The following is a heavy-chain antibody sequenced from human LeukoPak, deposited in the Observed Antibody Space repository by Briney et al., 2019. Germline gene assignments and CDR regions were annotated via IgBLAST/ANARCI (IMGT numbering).Heavy chain of an antibody. J-gene: IGHJ6*02. D-gene: IGHD3-22*01. V-gene: IGHV4-59*01. Sequence: PSETLSLTCTVSGGSISSYYWSWIRQPPGKGLEWIGYIYYSGSTNYTPSLKSRVTISVDTSKNQFSLKLSSVTAADTAVYYCARDRNYDSSGYSPPYYYYYGMDVWGQGTTVTVSS. CDR2: IYYSGST. CDR1: GGSISSYY. CDR3: ARDRNYDSSGYSPPYYYYYGMDV.